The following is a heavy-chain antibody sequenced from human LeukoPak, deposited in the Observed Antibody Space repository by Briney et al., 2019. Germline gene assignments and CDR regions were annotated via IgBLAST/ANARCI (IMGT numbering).Heavy chain of an antibody. D-gene: IGHD3-10*01. CDR3: ATTAYYYGSGSYPDFDY. Sequence: ASVKVSCKASGYTFTNYYMHWVRQAPGQGLEWMGIINPSGGSTNYAQKFQGRVTMTRDTSTSTVYMELSSLRSDDTAVYYCATTAYYYGSGSYPDFDYWGQGTLSPSPQ. CDR1: GYTFTNYY. J-gene: IGHJ4*02. CDR2: INPSGGST. V-gene: IGHV1-46*01.